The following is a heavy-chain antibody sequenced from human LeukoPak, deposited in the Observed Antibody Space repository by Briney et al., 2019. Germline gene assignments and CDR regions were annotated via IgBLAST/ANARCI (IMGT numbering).Heavy chain of an antibody. CDR3: ARSGHCISTNCYNIWKRSLYGMDV. CDR1: VFTLTDHY. V-gene: IGHV3-11*01. D-gene: IGHD2-2*02. Sequence: GGSLRLSCAASVFTLTDHYMSWMRVAPGKGLEWGPSISTSGTTMYYADSAKGRFTISRDNAKNSLSLKMNSLRAEDTAVYYCARSGHCISTNCYNIWKRSLYGMDVWGQGITVTVSS. J-gene: IGHJ6*02. CDR2: ISTSGTTM.